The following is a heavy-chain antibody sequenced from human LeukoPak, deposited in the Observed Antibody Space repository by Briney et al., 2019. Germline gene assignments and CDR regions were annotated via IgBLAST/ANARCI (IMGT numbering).Heavy chain of an antibody. J-gene: IGHJ4*02. Sequence: PGGSLRLSCTVSGFTVSSNSMSWVRQAPGKGLEWVSFIYSGGNTHYSDSVKGRFTISRDNSKDTLYLQMNSLRAEDTAVYYCARDLSIVGAEPFDYWGQGTLVTVSS. CDR2: IYSGGNT. CDR3: ARDLSIVGAEPFDY. CDR1: GFTVSSNS. D-gene: IGHD1-26*01. V-gene: IGHV3-53*01.